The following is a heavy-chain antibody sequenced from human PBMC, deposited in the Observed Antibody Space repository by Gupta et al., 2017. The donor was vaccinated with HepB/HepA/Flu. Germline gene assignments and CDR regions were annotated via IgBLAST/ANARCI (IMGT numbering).Heavy chain of an antibody. CDR1: GFTFSSSS. V-gene: IGHV3-21*01. Sequence: EVQLVVSGGGLVRLGGSLSISCAASGFTFSSSSMNWVRQRPGKGLEWVSSISSSSSYIYYADSVKGRFTISRDNAKNSLYLQMNSLRAEDTAVYYCARDYDFWSGYSNDAFDIWGQGTMVTVSS. CDR2: ISSSSSYI. CDR3: ARDYDFWSGYSNDAFDI. D-gene: IGHD3-3*01. J-gene: IGHJ3*02.